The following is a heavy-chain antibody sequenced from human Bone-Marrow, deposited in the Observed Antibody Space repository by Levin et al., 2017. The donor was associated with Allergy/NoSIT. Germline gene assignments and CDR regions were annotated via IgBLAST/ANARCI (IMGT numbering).Heavy chain of an antibody. CDR1: GFSFSSYT. V-gene: IGHV3-48*02. D-gene: IGHD2-21*02. CDR2: ITRSSSTI. J-gene: IGHJ4*02. Sequence: GGSLRLSCAASGFSFSSYTMNWVRQAPGKGLEWVSDITRSSSTIYYADSVKGRSTISRDNAKNSLYLQMNSLRDEDTAWYYCRRDRGDFPRYFDYWGQGSPVTVSS. CDR3: RRDRGDFPRYFDY.